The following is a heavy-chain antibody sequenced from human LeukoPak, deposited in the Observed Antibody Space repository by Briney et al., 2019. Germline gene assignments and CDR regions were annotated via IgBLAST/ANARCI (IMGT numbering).Heavy chain of an antibody. J-gene: IGHJ6*02. D-gene: IGHD3-16*01. CDR1: GFTFSDFW. Sequence: SGGSLRLSCSASGFTFSDFWMSWVRQAPGKGLEGVANMNQDGSAKGYVDSVKGRFTISRDNARNSLYLQMSSLRPEDTAVYYCATYSHWVAGDVWGQGTTVTVSS. V-gene: IGHV3-7*01. CDR2: MNQDGSAK. CDR3: ATYSHWVAGDV.